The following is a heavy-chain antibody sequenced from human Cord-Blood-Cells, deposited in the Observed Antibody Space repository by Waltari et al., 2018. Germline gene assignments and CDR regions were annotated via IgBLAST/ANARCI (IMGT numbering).Heavy chain of an antibody. D-gene: IGHD1-20*01. CDR2: TYYRSKWYN. CDR3: AREYKSEVRYAFDI. J-gene: IGHJ3*02. Sequence: QVQLQQSGPGLVKPSQPLSLTCAISGDSVSSNRSAWNWIRQSPSRGLEWLGRTYYRSKWYNDYAVSVKSRITINPDTSKNQFSLQLNSVTPEDTAVYYCAREYKSEVRYAFDIWGQGTMVTVSS. V-gene: IGHV6-1*01. CDR1: GDSVSSNRSA.